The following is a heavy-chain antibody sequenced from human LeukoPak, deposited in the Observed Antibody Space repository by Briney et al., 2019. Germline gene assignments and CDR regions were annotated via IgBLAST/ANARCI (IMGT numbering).Heavy chain of an antibody. D-gene: IGHD4-17*01. CDR3: AKVPETTVTTVFDY. V-gene: IGHV3-23*01. CDR2: ISGGGGST. CDR1: GFTFSSYA. Sequence: GGSLRLSCAASGFTFSSYAMRWVRQAPGKGLEWVSAISGGGGSTYYADSVKGRFTISRDNYKNTMSLQMNSLRAEDTAVYYCAKVPETTVTTVFDYWGQGTLVTVSS. J-gene: IGHJ4*02.